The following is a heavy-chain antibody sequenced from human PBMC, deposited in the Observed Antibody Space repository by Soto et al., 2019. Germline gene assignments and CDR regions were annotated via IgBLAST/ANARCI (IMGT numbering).Heavy chain of an antibody. V-gene: IGHV4-39*01. D-gene: IGHD3-10*01. J-gene: IGHJ4*02. CDR2: IYYSGST. CDR3: ARHDPSYGSGSYDFDY. CDR1: GGSISSSSYY. Sequence: SETLSLTCTVSGGSISSSSYYWGWIRQPPGKGLEWIGSIYYSGSTYYNPSLKSRVTISVDTSKNQFSLKLSSVTAADTAVYYCARHDPSYGSGSYDFDYWGQGTLVTVSS.